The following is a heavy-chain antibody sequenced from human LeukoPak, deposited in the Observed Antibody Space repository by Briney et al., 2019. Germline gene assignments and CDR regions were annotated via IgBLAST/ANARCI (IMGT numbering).Heavy chain of an antibody. CDR3: ARDQGRGSSGWFLYY. CDR1: GGSISTYY. D-gene: IGHD6-19*01. V-gene: IGHV4-59*01. J-gene: IGHJ4*02. CDR2: VYYSGVT. Sequence: TSETLSLTCTVSGGSISTYYWSWIRQPPGKGLEWIGYVYYSGVTNYNPSLKSRVTISVDTSKNQFSLKLSSVTAADTALYYCARDQGRGSSGWFLYYWGQGTLVTVSP.